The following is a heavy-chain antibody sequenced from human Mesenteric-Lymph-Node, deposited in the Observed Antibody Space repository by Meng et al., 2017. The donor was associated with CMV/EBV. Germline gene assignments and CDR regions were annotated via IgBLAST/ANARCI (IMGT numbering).Heavy chain of an antibody. V-gene: IGHV3-21*01. CDR3: ARGGRGGSSSEIAY. Sequence: AAGFPFSSEGMSGVRQARGKGLEWVSSISPGGNYVYYADSVKGRFTISRDNAKNSLYLQMDSLRADDTAVYYCARGGRGGSSSEIAYWGQGTLVTVSS. J-gene: IGHJ4*02. CDR1: GFPFSSEG. CDR2: ISPGGNYV. D-gene: IGHD6-13*01.